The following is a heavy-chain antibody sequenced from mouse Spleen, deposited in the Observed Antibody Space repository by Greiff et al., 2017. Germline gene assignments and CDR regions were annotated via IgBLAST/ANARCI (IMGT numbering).Heavy chain of an antibody. V-gene: IGHV1-18*01. Sequence: EVQLQQSGPELVKPGASVKIPCKASGYTFTDYNMDWVKQSHGKSLEWIGDINPNNGGTIYNQKFKGKATLTVDKSSSTAYMELRSLTSEDTAVYYCARRLSSRGYFDVWGAGTTVTVSS. CDR1: GYTFTDYN. D-gene: IGHD1-1*02. CDR3: ARRLSSRGYFDV. J-gene: IGHJ1*01. CDR2: INPNNGGT.